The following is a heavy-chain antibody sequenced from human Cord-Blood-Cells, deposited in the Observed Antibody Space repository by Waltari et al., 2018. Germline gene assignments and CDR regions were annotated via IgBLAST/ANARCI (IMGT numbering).Heavy chain of an antibody. Sequence: QVQPQASGPGLVTPSETLSLTCTVPGYSISSGYSWGWIRQPPGKRLERIGSIYHSGSTYYNPSLKRRVTISVDTSKNQFSLKLSSVTAADTAGYYCARGGGHSGYDYDYWGQGTLVTVSS. CDR1: GYSISSGYS. CDR3: ARGGGHSGYDYDY. CDR2: IYHSGST. D-gene: IGHD5-12*01. V-gene: IGHV4-38-2*02. J-gene: IGHJ4*02.